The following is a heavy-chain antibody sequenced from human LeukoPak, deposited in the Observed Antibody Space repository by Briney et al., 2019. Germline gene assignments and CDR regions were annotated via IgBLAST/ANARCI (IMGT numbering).Heavy chain of an antibody. CDR1: GYTFTSYG. J-gene: IGHJ4*02. CDR3: AGVVGATTYFDY. V-gene: IGHV1-18*01. D-gene: IGHD1-26*01. Sequence: ASVKVSCKASGYTFTSYGISWVRQAPGQGLEWMGWISAYNGNTNYAQKLQGGVTMTTDTSTSTAYMELRSLRSDDAAVYYCAGVVGATTYFDYWGQGTLVTVSS. CDR2: ISAYNGNT.